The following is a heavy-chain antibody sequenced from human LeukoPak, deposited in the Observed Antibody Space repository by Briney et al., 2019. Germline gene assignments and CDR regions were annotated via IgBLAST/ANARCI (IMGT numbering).Heavy chain of an antibody. CDR1: GFTISYTW. V-gene: IGHV3-7*01. Sequence: GGSLRLSCAVSGFTISYTWMSWVRRAPGKGLEWVANIKKDGSEKYYVDSVKGRFTISRDNAKTSLYLQMNSLRAEDTAVYYCARHLSGVTGYTYGRGIDYWGQGTLVTVSS. CDR3: ARHLSGVTGYTYGRGIDY. D-gene: IGHD5-18*01. J-gene: IGHJ4*02. CDR2: IKKDGSEK.